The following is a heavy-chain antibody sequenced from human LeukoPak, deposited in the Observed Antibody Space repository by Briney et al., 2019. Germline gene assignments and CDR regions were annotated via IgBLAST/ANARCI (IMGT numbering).Heavy chain of an antibody. CDR3: ARTPPYQLPSDDAFDI. CDR2: IIPIFGTA. J-gene: IGHJ3*02. CDR1: GGTFSSYA. Sequence: SVKVSCKASGGTFSSYAIGWVRQAPGQGLEWMGGIIPIFGTANYAQKFQGRVTITADESTSTAYMELSSLRSEDTAVYYCARTPPYQLPSDDAFDIWGQGTMVTVSS. D-gene: IGHD2-2*01. V-gene: IGHV1-69*01.